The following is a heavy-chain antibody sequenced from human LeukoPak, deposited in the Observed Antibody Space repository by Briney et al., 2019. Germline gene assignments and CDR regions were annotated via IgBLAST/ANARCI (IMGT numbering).Heavy chain of an antibody. CDR3: ATVAFRGY. V-gene: IGHV1-69-2*01. J-gene: IGHJ4*02. CDR1: GYTFTDYY. D-gene: IGHD3-10*01. CDR2: VDPEDGET. Sequence: GASVKVSCKASGYTFTDYYMHWVQQAPGKGLEWMGRVDPEDGETIYAEKFQGRVTITADTSTDTAYMELSSLRSEDTAVYYCATVAFRGYWGQGTLVTVSS.